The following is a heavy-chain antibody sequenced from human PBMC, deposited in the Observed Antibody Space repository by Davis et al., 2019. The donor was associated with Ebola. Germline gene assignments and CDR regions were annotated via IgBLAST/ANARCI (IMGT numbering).Heavy chain of an antibody. Sequence: AASVKVSCKASGYTFVNYGITWVRQAPGQRLEWLGWIRTYDGNTKYAQKLQDRVTMTTDTSTTTAYMELRSLTSDDTAVYYCARVSSWVGGGDSSVPWGQGTMVTVSS. CDR1: GYTFVNYG. V-gene: IGHV1-18*04. CDR2: IRTYDGNT. CDR3: ARVSSWVGGGDSSVP. J-gene: IGHJ5*02. D-gene: IGHD3-10*01.